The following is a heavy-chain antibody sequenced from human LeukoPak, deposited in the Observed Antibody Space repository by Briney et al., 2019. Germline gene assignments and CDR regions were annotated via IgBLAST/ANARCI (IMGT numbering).Heavy chain of an antibody. CDR1: GFSFSSQW. CDR3: ADLGTSD. CDR2: INSDGSAK. J-gene: IGHJ4*02. V-gene: IGHV3-7*01. D-gene: IGHD1-7*01. Sequence: PGGSLRLSCAVSGFSFSSQWMTWVRQAPGTGLEWVATINSDGSAKYLVDSVKGRFTISRDNAKNLMYLQMSILRAEDTAVYYCADLGTSDCGQGTLVTVSS.